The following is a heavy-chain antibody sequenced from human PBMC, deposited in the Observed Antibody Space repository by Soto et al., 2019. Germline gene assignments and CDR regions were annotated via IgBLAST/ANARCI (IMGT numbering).Heavy chain of an antibody. V-gene: IGHV4-30-4*01. CDR2: IYYSGST. J-gene: IGHJ5*02. CDR3: ARVEDKPLYAAAGNWFDP. D-gene: IGHD6-13*01. CDR1: GGSISSGDYY. Sequence: SETLSLTCTVSGGSISSGDYYWSWIRQPPGKGLEWIGYIYYSGSTYYNPSLKSRVTISVDTSKNQFSLKLSSVTAADTAVYYWARVEDKPLYAAAGNWFDPWGQGTLVTAPQ.